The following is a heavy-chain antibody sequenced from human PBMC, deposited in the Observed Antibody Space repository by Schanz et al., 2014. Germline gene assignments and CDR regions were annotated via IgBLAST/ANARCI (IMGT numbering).Heavy chain of an antibody. D-gene: IGHD6-19*01. Sequence: VQLVESGGGLIQPGGSLRLSCAVSGFTVNTNYMSWVRQAPGKGLEWVANIKQDGSEKYYVDSVQGRFTISRDNAKNTVYLQMNSLRTEDTAVYYCAKAYSSGWYDLDYWGQGTLVTVSS. V-gene: IGHV3-7*01. CDR3: AKAYSSGWYDLDY. CDR1: GFTVNTNY. J-gene: IGHJ4*02. CDR2: IKQDGSEK.